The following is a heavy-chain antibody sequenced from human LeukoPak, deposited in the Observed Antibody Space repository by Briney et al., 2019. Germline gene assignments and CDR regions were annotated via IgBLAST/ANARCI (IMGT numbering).Heavy chain of an antibody. Sequence: PSETLSLTCTVSGGSISSSSYYWGWIRQPPGKGLEWIGSIYYSGSTYYNPSLKSRVTISVDTSKNQFSLKLNSVTAADTAVYYCARESGDFWSGYYFDYWGQGTLVTVSS. CDR3: ARESGDFWSGYYFDY. CDR1: GGSISSSSYY. D-gene: IGHD3-3*01. J-gene: IGHJ4*02. V-gene: IGHV4-39*02. CDR2: IYYSGST.